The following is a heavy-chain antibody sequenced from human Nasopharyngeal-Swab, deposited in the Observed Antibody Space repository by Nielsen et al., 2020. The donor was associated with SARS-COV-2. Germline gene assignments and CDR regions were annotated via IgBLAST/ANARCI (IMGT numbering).Heavy chain of an antibody. CDR3: TRDFAVRYQSDSWFDP. D-gene: IGHD3-22*01. CDR1: GFSFSDYG. Sequence: GGSLRLSCTGSGFSFSDYGMSWVRQAPGKGLEWVGYITSNDDGGTTEYSASVKGRFIISRDDSKSTDYIQMRSLKTEDPAVYYCTRDFAVRYQSDSWFDPWGQGTLVTVSS. J-gene: IGHJ5*02. CDR2: ITSNDDGGTT. V-gene: IGHV3-49*04.